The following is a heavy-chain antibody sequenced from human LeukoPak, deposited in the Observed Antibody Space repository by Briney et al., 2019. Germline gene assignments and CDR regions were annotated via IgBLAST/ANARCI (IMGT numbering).Heavy chain of an antibody. CDR2: IKGDGSGR. CDR3: TRGSGGTYYPFDY. Sequence: RPGGSLRLSCAASGFTFSNYWMHWVRQGPDKGLVWVSRIKGDGSGRDYADSVKGRFTISRDNAKNTLYLQMNSLRVEDTAVYYCTRGSGGTYYPFDYWGQGALVTVSS. D-gene: IGHD3-10*01. J-gene: IGHJ4*02. V-gene: IGHV3-74*01. CDR1: GFTFSNYW.